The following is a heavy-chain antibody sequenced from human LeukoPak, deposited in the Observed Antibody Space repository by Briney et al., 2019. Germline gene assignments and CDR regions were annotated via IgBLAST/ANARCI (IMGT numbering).Heavy chain of an antibody. D-gene: IGHD3-10*02. J-gene: IGHJ6*04. CDR1: GFTFSTYA. CDR2: ISGSGGTT. CDR3: AELGITMIGGV. V-gene: IGHV3-23*01. Sequence: GGSLRLSCAASGFTFSTYAMSWVRQAPGKGLEWVSAISGSGGTTFYADSVKGRFTISRDNSKNTLYLQMNSLRAEGTAVYYCAELGITMIGGVWGKGTTVTISS.